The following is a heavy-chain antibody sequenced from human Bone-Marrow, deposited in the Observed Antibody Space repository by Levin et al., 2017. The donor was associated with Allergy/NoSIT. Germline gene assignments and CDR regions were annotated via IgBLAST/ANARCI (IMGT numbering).Heavy chain of an antibody. Sequence: TSQTLSLTCTVSGGSISSTSYYWGWIRQPPGKGLEWIGNIFSSGSTYYNPSLKSRVTISVDTSKNQFSLRLTSVTAADTAVYYCARGRGVGATAFGYWGQGTLVTVSS. D-gene: IGHD1-26*01. CDR2: IFSSGST. V-gene: IGHV4-39*01. CDR3: ARGRGVGATAFGY. J-gene: IGHJ4*02. CDR1: GGSISSTSYY.